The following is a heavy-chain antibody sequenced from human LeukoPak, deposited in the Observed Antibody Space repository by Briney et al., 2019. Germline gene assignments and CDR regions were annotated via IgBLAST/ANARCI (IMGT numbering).Heavy chain of an antibody. J-gene: IGHJ4*02. CDR2: INAGNGHT. CDR1: RYTFIGYA. V-gene: IGHV1-3*01. Sequence: ASVKVSCKASRYTFIGYAIHWVRQAPGQRFEWMGWINAGNGHTKYSQNFQGRVTITRDSSANIVYMELSSLTSEDTAVYYCARGIWSATRVDYYLDNWGQGTLVTVSS. CDR3: ARGIWSATRVDYYLDN. D-gene: IGHD5-24*01.